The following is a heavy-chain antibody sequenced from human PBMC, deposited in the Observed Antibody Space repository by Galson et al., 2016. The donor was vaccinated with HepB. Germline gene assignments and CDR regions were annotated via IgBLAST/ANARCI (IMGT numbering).Heavy chain of an antibody. CDR1: GASLNNYY. V-gene: IGHV4-34*01. J-gene: IGHJ4*02. Sequence: SETLSLTCVVYGASLNNYYWSWVRQPPGKGLEWVGEITHSGSINYNPSLKSRVTISVDTSNNQFSLKMSSVTAADTAVYYCATPERRPSGQYYFDYWGQGTLVTVSS. D-gene: IGHD2-15*01. CDR2: ITHSGSI. CDR3: ATPERRPSGQYYFDY.